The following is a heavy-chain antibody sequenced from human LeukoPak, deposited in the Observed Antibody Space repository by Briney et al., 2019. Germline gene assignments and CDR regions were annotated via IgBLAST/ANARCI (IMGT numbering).Heavy chain of an antibody. Sequence: GGSLRLSCAASGFTFTSYAMSWVRQAPGKGLEWVSAISGSGGSTYYADSVKGRFTFSRDNSKNTLYLQMNSLRAEDTAVYYCAKDKTYTSSSGIGSWGQGTLVTVSS. CDR3: AKDKTYTSSSGIGS. D-gene: IGHD6-6*01. J-gene: IGHJ5*01. V-gene: IGHV3-23*01. CDR2: ISGSGGST. CDR1: GFTFTSYA.